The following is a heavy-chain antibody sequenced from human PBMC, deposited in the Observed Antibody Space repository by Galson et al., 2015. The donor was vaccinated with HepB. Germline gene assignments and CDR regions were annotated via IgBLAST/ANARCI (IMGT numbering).Heavy chain of an antibody. CDR2: AYHSGGT. V-gene: IGHV4-4*02. D-gene: IGHD3-10*01. J-gene: IGHJ4*02. CDR1: GDSISNDRW. Sequence: LSLTCAVSGDSISNDRWWSWVRQPPGEGLEWIGEAYHSGGTDYRPSLKSRVTISVDKSKNQFSLKLTSVTAADTAVYYCARAKEGRGYFDYWGQGTLVTVSS. CDR3: ARAKEGRGYFDY.